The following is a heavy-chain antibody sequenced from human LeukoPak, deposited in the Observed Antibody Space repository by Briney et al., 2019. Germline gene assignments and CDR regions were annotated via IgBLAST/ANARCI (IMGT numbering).Heavy chain of an antibody. Sequence: PGGSLRLSCAASGFTFSTYSMNWVRQAPGKGLEWVSSISSSSSHIYHADSVKGRFTISRDNAKNSLYLQMNSLRAEDTAVYYCARDVSAWLRCTSYSDYWGQGTLVTVSS. CDR2: ISSSSSHI. J-gene: IGHJ4*02. D-gene: IGHD2-2*01. CDR1: GFTFSTYS. V-gene: IGHV3-21*01. CDR3: ARDVSAWLRCTSYSDY.